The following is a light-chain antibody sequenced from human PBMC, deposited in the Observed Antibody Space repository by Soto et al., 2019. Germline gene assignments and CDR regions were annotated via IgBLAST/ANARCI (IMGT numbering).Light chain of an antibody. V-gene: IGKV3-20*01. Sequence: EIVLTQSAGTLSLSPGERATLSCRASQTVSGSYLAWFQQKPGQAPRLLIYAASTRAAGVPDRFSGSGSGTDFSLNINRLEPEDFAVYYCQHYGHAPWTFGQGTKVEIK. J-gene: IGKJ1*01. CDR1: QTVSGSY. CDR2: AAS. CDR3: QHYGHAPWT.